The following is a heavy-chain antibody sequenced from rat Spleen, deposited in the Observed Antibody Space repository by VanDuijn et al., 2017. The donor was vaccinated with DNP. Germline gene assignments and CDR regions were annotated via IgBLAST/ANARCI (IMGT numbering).Heavy chain of an antibody. J-gene: IGHJ2*01. CDR1: GFTFSNHG. D-gene: IGHD1-11*01. V-gene: IGHV5-27*01. Sequence: EVQLVESGGGLVQPGRSLKLSCAASGFTFSNHGMAWVRQAPMKGLEWVATISTGGGNTYYRDSVKGRFTISRDNAKSTLYLQMNSLRSEDTATYYCTTDVYGPDYWGQGVMVTVSS. CDR3: TTDVYGPDY. CDR2: ISTGGGNT.